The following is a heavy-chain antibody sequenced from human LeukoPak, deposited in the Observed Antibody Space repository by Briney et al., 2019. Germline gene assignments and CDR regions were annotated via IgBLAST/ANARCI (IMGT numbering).Heavy chain of an antibody. J-gene: IGHJ5*02. D-gene: IGHD6-13*01. V-gene: IGHV1-8*01. CDR3: ARGLKMAAAGTKNWFDP. Sequence: ASVKVSCKASGYTFTSYDINWVRQATGQGLEWMGWMNPNSGNTGYAQKFQGRVTMTRNTSISTAYMELSSLRSEDTAVYYCARGLKMAAAGTKNWFDPWGQGTLVTVSS. CDR1: GYTFTSYD. CDR2: MNPNSGNT.